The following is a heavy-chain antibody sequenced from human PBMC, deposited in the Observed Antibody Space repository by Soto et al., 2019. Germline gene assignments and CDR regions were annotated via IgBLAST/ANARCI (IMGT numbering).Heavy chain of an antibody. CDR3: AAGGGLPRYY. V-gene: IGHV4-30-2*01. CDR2: IYHSGST. Sequence: SETLSLTFAVSGGSISSGGYSWSWIRQPPGKGLEWIGYIYHSGSTNHNPSLKSRVTISVDRSKNQFSLKLSSVTAADTAVYYCAAGGGLPRYYWGQGTLVTVSS. J-gene: IGHJ4*02. CDR1: GGSISSGGYS. D-gene: IGHD5-12*01.